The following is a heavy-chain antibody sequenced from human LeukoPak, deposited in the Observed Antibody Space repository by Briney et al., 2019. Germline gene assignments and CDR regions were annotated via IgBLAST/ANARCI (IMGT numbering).Heavy chain of an antibody. Sequence: PGGSLRLSCAASGFTFSSYAMSWVRQAPGKGLEWVSAISTSGVSTHYADSVKGRFTISIDNSKNTLYLQMNSLKTEDTAVYYCTTSSSWYIFDAFDIWGQGTMVTVSS. CDR3: TTSSSWYIFDAFDI. CDR1: GFTFSSYA. CDR2: ISTSGVST. J-gene: IGHJ3*02. D-gene: IGHD6-13*01. V-gene: IGHV3-23*01.